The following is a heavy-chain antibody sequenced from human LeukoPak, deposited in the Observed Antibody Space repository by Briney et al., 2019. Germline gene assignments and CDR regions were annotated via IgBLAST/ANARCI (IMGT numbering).Heavy chain of an antibody. CDR1: GCTFNSYA. V-gene: IGHV3-23*01. Sequence: QPGGSLRLSCAASGCTFNSYALTWVRQAPGKGLESVSTISGSGRSTFYAGSVKGRFPISRDNSKNTLYLQMNSLRAEETAVYYCAKDRAAMGDFDYWGQGTLVTVSS. CDR2: ISGSGRST. J-gene: IGHJ4*02. D-gene: IGHD5-18*01. CDR3: AKDRAAMGDFDY.